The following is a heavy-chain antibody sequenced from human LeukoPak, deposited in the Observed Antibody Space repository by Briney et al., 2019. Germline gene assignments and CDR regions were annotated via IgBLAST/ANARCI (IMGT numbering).Heavy chain of an antibody. Sequence: GASVKVSCKASGYTFTSYGISWVRQAPGQGLEWMGLINPSGGGTSYAQKFQGRVTMTRDTSTSTAYIELSSLRSEDTAVYYCARGRRTNYYEEWAAFDIWGQGTMVTVSS. CDR3: ARGRRTNYYEEWAAFDI. CDR2: INPSGGGT. J-gene: IGHJ3*02. D-gene: IGHD3-16*01. V-gene: IGHV1-46*03. CDR1: GYTFTSYG.